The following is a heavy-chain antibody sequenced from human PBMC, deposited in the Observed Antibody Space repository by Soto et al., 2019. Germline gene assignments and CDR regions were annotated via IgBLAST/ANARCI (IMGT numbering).Heavy chain of an antibody. V-gene: IGHV4-59*08. D-gene: IGHD1-26*01. CDR1: GASISSHY. J-gene: IGHJ2*01. CDR3: ARPIGTTPAVWYFDL. Sequence: QVQLQESGPGLVKPSETLSLTCTVSGASISSHYWSWIRQSPGKGLEWLGYIYYSGSTDYNPSLKSRLTISEDTSKNQLSLRLSSVTAADTAVYYCARPIGTTPAVWYFDLWGRGTLVKVSS. CDR2: IYYSGST.